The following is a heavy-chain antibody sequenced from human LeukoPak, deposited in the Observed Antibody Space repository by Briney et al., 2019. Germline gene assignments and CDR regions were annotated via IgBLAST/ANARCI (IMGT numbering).Heavy chain of an antibody. J-gene: IGHJ4*02. D-gene: IGHD2-2*02. CDR2: ISSSGSTI. CDR3: AREGETYCSSTSCYTRGYSYGWDFDY. Sequence: PGGSLRLSCAASGFTFSSYEMNWVRQAPGKGLEWVSYISSSGSTIYYADSVKGRFTISRDNAKNSLYLQMNSLRAEDTAVYYCAREGETYCSSTSCYTRGYSYGWDFDYWGQGTLVTVSS. CDR1: GFTFSSYE. V-gene: IGHV3-48*03.